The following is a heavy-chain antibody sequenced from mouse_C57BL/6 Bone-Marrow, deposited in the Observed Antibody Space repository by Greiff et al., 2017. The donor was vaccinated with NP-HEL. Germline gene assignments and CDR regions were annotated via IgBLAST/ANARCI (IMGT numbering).Heavy chain of an antibody. J-gene: IGHJ2*01. CDR2: INPNNGGT. CDR3: ARRDYRWDVDY. V-gene: IGHV1-18*01. D-gene: IGHD4-1*01. CDR1: GYTFTDYN. Sequence: EVQLQQSGPELVKPGASVKIPCKASGYTFTDYNMDWVKQSHGKSLEWIGDINPNNGGTSYNQKFKGKATLTVDKSSSTAYMELRSLTSEDTAVYDCARRDYRWDVDYWGQGTTLTVSA.